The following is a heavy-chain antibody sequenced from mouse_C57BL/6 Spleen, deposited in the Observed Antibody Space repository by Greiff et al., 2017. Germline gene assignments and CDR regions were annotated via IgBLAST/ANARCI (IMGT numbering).Heavy chain of an antibody. CDR3: AREKRSFAY. V-gene: IGHV1-50*01. J-gene: IGHJ3*01. CDR2: IDPSDSYT. Sequence: VKQSCKASGYTFTSYWMQWVKQRPGQGLEWIGEIDPSDSYTNYNQKFKGKATLTVDTSSSTAYMQLSSLTSEDSAVYYCAREKRSFAYWGQGTLVTVSA. CDR1: GYTFTSYW. D-gene: IGHD1-1*01.